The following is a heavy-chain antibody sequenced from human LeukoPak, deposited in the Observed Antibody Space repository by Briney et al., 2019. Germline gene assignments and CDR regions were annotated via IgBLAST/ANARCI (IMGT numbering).Heavy chain of an antibody. CDR3: AREPRMDYYYYYMDV. V-gene: IGHV4-4*07. CDR1: GGSISSYY. CDR2: IYTSGST. Sequence: SETLSLTCTVSGGSISSYYWSWIRQPAGKGLEWIGRIYTSGSTDYNPSLKSRVTMSVDTSKNQFSLKLSSVTAADTAVYYCAREPRMDYYYYYMDVWGKGTTVTVSS. J-gene: IGHJ6*03. D-gene: IGHD2-8*01.